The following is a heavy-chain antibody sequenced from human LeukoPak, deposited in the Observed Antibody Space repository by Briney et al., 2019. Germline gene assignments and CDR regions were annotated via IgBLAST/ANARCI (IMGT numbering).Heavy chain of an antibody. Sequence: GGSLRLSCAAAGFAFSNYWMSWVRQAPGKGLEWVANIKYDGSDKYYVDSVKGRFTISRDSAENSLYLQMDSLRAEDTAVYYCARDRSGTYLGDALDVWGQGTMVTVSS. J-gene: IGHJ3*01. V-gene: IGHV3-7*01. CDR3: ARDRSGTYLGDALDV. CDR2: IKYDGSDK. CDR1: GFAFSNYW. D-gene: IGHD1-26*01.